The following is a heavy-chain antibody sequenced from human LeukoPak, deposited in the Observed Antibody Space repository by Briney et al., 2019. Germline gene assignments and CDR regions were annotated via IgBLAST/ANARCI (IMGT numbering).Heavy chain of an antibody. CDR3: ARVYYYDSSGYSHGMDV. CDR2: INPNSGGT. CDR1: GYTFTGYY. Sequence: ASVKVSCKASGYTFTGYYMHWVRQAPGQGLEWMGWINPNSGGTNYAQKFQGWVTMTRDTSISTAYMELSRLRSDDTAVYYCARVYYYDSSGYSHGMDVWGQGTTVTVSS. V-gene: IGHV1-2*04. J-gene: IGHJ6*02. D-gene: IGHD3-22*01.